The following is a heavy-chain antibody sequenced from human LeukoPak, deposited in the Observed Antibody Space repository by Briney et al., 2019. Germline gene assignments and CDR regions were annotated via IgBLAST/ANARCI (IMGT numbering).Heavy chain of an antibody. J-gene: IGHJ6*02. CDR2: ISSSGRGT. Sequence: QSGGSLRLTCAASGFTFSSYAFTWVRQVPGKGLEWVSGISSSGRGTFYPDSVKGRFTISRDNSKDTLYLQMDSLTADDTAVYYCAKDIRRSTSTNFYYYGMDVWGQGTTVTVSS. D-gene: IGHD2-2*01. CDR3: AKDIRRSTSTNFYYYGMDV. V-gene: IGHV3-23*01. CDR1: GFTFSSYA.